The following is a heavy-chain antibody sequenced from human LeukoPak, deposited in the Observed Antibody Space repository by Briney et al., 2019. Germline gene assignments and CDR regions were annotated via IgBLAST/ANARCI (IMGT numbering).Heavy chain of an antibody. J-gene: IGHJ4*02. CDR1: GFTFSSYS. CDR2: ISSSSSYI. V-gene: IGHV3-21*01. Sequence: PGGSLRLSCAASGFTFSSYSMNWVRQAPGKGLEWVSSISSSSSYIYYADSVKGRFTISRDNAKNSLYLQMNSLGAEDTAVYYCARSFLSIAAAATGYWGQGTLVTVSS. D-gene: IGHD6-13*01. CDR3: ARSFLSIAAAATGY.